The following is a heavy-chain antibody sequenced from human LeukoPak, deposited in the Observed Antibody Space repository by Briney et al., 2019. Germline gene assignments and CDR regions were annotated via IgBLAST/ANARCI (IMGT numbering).Heavy chain of an antibody. Sequence: SETLSLTCTVSGGSISSHYWSWIRQPPGKGLEWIGYIYYSGGTNYNPSLRSRVTISVDTSKNQFSLKVSSVTAADTAVYYCARGEFSSGYYYYYYMDVWGKGTTVTVSS. CDR1: GGSISSHY. V-gene: IGHV4-59*11. CDR2: IYYSGGT. D-gene: IGHD6-6*01. J-gene: IGHJ6*03. CDR3: ARGEFSSGYYYYYYMDV.